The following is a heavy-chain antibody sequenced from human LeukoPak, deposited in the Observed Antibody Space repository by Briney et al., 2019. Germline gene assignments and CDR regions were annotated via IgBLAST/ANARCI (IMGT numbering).Heavy chain of an antibody. V-gene: IGHV1-69*13. Sequence: SVKVSCKASGGTFSSYAISWVRQAPGQGLEWMGGIIPIFGTANYAQKFQGRVTITADESTSTAYMELSSLRSEDTAVYYCAGGITMIVVVTPYYYGMDVWGQGTTVTVSS. J-gene: IGHJ6*02. CDR2: IIPIFGTA. D-gene: IGHD3-22*01. CDR1: GGTFSSYA. CDR3: AGGITMIVVVTPYYYGMDV.